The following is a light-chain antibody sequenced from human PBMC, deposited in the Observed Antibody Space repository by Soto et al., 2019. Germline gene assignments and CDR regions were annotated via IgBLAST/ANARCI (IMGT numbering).Light chain of an antibody. CDR1: QGVSSY. CDR2: DAS. V-gene: IGKV3-11*01. Sequence: IVLTQSPATLSLSPGERATLSCRASQGVSSYLAWYQHKPGQAPRLLIYDASNRATGIPARFSGSGSETDFTLTISGLEPEDFALYYCQQRSNWPSFGQGTRLEIK. J-gene: IGKJ5*01. CDR3: QQRSNWPS.